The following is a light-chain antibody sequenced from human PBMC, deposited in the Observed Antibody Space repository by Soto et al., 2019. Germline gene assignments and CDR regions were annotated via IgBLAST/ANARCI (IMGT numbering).Light chain of an antibody. CDR1: QSVTKNN. J-gene: IGKJ5*01. V-gene: IGKV3-11*01. CDR3: QQRSNC. Sequence: DIVLAQSPGTLSWSPGERGTLSCRASQSVTKNNLNWYQQKPGQAPRLLIYDASNRATGIPARFSGSGSGTDFTLTISSLEPEDFAVYYCQQRSNCFGQGTRLEIK. CDR2: DAS.